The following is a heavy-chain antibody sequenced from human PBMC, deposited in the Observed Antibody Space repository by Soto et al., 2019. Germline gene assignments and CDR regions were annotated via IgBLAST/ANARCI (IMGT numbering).Heavy chain of an antibody. CDR2: TYYRSKWYS. D-gene: IGHD3-22*01. Sequence: QVQLRQSGPGLVKPSQTLSLTCAISGDSVSSNRAAWNWIRLSPSRGLEWLGRTYYRSKWYSDYAVSVRGRITISPDTSKNKFSLQFNSVTPEDTAVYYCARELGSGFPFDYWGQGTLVTVSS. CDR3: ARELGSGFPFDY. J-gene: IGHJ4*02. V-gene: IGHV6-1*01. CDR1: GDSVSSNRAA.